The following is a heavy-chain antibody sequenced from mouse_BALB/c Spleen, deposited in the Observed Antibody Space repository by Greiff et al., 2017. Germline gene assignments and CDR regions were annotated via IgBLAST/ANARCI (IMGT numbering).Heavy chain of an antibody. D-gene: IGHD4-1*01. Sequence: EVQLQQSGPELVKPGASVKISCKASGYTFTDYNMHWVKQSHGESLEWIGYIYPYNGGTGYNQKFKSKATLTVDNSSSTAYMELRSLTSEDSAVYYCANWDYWGQGTTLTVSS. CDR1: GYTFTDYN. CDR3: ANWDY. J-gene: IGHJ2*01. V-gene: IGHV1S29*02. CDR2: IYPYNGGT.